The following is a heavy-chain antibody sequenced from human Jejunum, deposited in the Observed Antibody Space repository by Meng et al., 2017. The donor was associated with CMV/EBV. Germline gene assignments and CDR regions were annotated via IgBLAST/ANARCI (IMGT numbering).Heavy chain of an antibody. CDR1: GITFRSYA. CDR2: IVPVLGIA. V-gene: IGHV1-69*04. Sequence: SGITFRSYAITWVRPAPGQGLEWLGRIVPVLGIATYAQKFQGRVTIIADKSTSTTYMELSSLTSGDAAVYFCARISTVGGYAMDVWGQGTAVTVSS. J-gene: IGHJ6*02. D-gene: IGHD1-26*01. CDR3: ARISTVGGYAMDV.